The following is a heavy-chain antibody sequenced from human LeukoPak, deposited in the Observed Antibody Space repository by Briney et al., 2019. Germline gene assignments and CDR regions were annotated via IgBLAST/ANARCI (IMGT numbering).Heavy chain of an antibody. CDR3: AREGGDRQIDY. V-gene: IGHV4-30-2*01. J-gene: IGHJ4*02. D-gene: IGHD3-16*01. CDR1: GGSISSGGYS. CDR2: IYHSGST. Sequence: PSQTLSLTCAVSGGSISSGGYSWSWIRQPPGKGLEWIGYIYHSGSTYYNPSLKSRVTISVDRSKNQFSLKLSSVTAVDTAVYYCAREGGDRQIDYWGQGTLVTVSS.